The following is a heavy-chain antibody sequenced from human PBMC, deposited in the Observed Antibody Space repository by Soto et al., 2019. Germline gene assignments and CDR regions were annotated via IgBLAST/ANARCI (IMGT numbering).Heavy chain of an antibody. J-gene: IGHJ4*02. CDR3: ASWAETTYSES. CDR2: IFLGGRT. Sequence: VRQPPGKGLEWIGEIFLGGRTNYNPSLKSRFTISVDRSKNQFSLKLSSVTAADTAVYYCASWAETTYSESWGKEILVNVS. V-gene: IGHV4-4*02. D-gene: IGHD4-17*01.